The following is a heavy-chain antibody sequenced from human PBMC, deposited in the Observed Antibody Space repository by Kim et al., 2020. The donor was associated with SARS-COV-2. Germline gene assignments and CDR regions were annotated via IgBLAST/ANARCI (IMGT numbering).Heavy chain of an antibody. CDR1: GFTFSSYG. CDR3: AKDNNLAAAGTGWFDP. CDR2: IWYDGSNK. Sequence: GGSLRLSCAASGFTFSSYGMHWVRQAPGKGLEWVAVIWYDGSNKYYADSVKGRFTISRDNSKNTLYLQMNSLRAEDTAVYYCAKDNNLAAAGTGWFDPWGQGTLVTVSS. V-gene: IGHV3-33*06. J-gene: IGHJ5*02. D-gene: IGHD6-13*01.